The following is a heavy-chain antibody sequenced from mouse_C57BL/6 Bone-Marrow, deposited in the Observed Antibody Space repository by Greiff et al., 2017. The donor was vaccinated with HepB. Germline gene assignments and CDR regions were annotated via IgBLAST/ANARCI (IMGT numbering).Heavy chain of an antibody. D-gene: IGHD1-1*01. Sequence: QVQLQQPGAELVKPGASVKLSCKASGYTFTSYWMPWVKQRPGQGLEWIGMIHPNSGSTNYNEKFKSKATLTVDKSSSTAYMQLSSLTSEDSAVYYCARSADYYGSSYRWYFDVWGTGTTVTVSS. V-gene: IGHV1-64*01. J-gene: IGHJ1*03. CDR1: GYTFTSYW. CDR2: IHPNSGST. CDR3: ARSADYYGSSYRWYFDV.